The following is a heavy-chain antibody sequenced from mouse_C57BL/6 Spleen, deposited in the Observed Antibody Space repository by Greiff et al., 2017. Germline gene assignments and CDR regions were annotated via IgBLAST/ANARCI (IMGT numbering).Heavy chain of an antibody. CDR2: ISSGGDYI. Sequence: EVQGVESGEGLVKPGGSLKLSCAASGFTFSSYAMSWVRQTPEKRLEWVAYISSGGDYIYYADTVKGRFTISRDNARNTLYLQMSSLKSEDTAMYYCTRDDTTVSFDYWGQGTTLTVSS. D-gene: IGHD1-1*01. CDR3: TRDDTTVSFDY. V-gene: IGHV5-9-1*02. CDR1: GFTFSSYA. J-gene: IGHJ2*01.